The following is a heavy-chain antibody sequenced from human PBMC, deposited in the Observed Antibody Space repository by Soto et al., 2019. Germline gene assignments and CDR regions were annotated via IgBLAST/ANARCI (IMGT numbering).Heavy chain of an antibody. Sequence: KPSETLSLTCAVSGGSISSSNWWSWVRQPPGKGLEWIGEIYHSGSTNYNPSLKSRVTISVDKSKNQFSLKLSSVTAADTAVYYCASQHYGDYAAPSPWGQGTLVTVSS. CDR2: IYHSGST. CDR1: GGSISSSNW. D-gene: IGHD4-17*01. V-gene: IGHV4-4*02. J-gene: IGHJ4*02. CDR3: ASQHYGDYAAPSP.